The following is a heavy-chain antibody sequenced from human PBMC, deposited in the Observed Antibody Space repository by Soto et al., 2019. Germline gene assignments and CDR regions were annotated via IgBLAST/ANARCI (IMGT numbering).Heavy chain of an antibody. CDR2: VNPNGGGT. CDR3: ARGGEWLLLDY. D-gene: IGHD5-12*01. J-gene: IGHJ4*02. CDR1: GYNFTSYY. V-gene: IGHV1-46*01. Sequence: QVQLVQSGAEVKKPGASVRVSCKASGYNFTSYYMHWVRQATGQGLEWMGIVNPNGGGTSYAQKFQGRVNMTRDTSTSTVYMELTGLRSEDTAVYYCARGGEWLLLDYWGQGTLVTVSS.